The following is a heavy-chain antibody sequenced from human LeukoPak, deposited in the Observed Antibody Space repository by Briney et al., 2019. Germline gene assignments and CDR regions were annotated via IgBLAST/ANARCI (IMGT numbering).Heavy chain of an antibody. CDR2: INFNGGRT. CDR1: GFDFSSHG. J-gene: IGHJ4*02. V-gene: IGHV3-23*01. Sequence: GGSLRPSCAASGFDFSSHGMNWVRQAPGKGLEWVSTINFNGGRTYYADSVKGRFSVSRDNSKNTLYLQMNSLRVEDTAVYYCAKGGRGSWAGNTGDWGQGTLVSVSS. CDR3: AKGGRGSWAGNTGD. D-gene: IGHD3-10*01.